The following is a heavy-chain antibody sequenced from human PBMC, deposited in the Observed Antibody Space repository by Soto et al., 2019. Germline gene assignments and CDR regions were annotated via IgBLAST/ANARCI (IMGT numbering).Heavy chain of an antibody. CDR1: GGSISSSSYY. CDR2: IYYSGST. J-gene: IGHJ5*02. D-gene: IGHD2-2*01. V-gene: IGHV4-39*01. CDR3: ARHGGYCSSTSCYGDNWFDP. Sequence: PXETLSLTCTVSGGSISSSSYYWGWIRQPPGKGLEWIGSIYYSGSTYYNPSLKSRVTISVDTSKNQFSLKLSSVTAADTAVYYCARHGGYCSSTSCYGDNWFDPWGQGTLVTVSS.